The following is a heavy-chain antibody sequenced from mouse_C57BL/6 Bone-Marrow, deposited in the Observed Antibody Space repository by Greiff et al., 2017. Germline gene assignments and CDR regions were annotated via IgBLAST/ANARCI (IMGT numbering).Heavy chain of an antibody. Sequence: QVQLQQPGAELVRPGSSVKLSCKASGYTFTSYWMPWVKQRPIQGLEWIGNIDPSDSETHYNQKFKDKATLTVDKSSSTAYMQHSSLTSEDSAVYYCAISYGNYEAWFACWGQWTLVTVSA. CDR3: AISYGNYEAWFAC. D-gene: IGHD2-1*01. CDR1: GYTFTSYW. CDR2: IDPSDSET. J-gene: IGHJ3*01. V-gene: IGHV1-52*01.